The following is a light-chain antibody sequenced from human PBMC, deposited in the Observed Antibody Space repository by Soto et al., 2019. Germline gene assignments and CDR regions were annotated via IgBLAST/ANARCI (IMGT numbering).Light chain of an antibody. CDR1: QSVLYSSNNKNY. J-gene: IGKJ4*02. CDR3: QHHYSTPPA. V-gene: IGKV4-1*01. CDR2: WAS. Sequence: DIVMTQSPDSLAVPLGEKATINCKSSQSVLYSSNNKNYLTWYQQKPGQPPRLLIYWASTRKSGVPDRFSGSGSGTDFTLTISSLQAEDVAVYYCQHHYSTPPAFGGGTKVEIK.